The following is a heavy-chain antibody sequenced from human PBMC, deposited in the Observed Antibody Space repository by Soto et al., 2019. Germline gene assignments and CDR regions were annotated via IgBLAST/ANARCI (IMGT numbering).Heavy chain of an antibody. CDR3: ARDYAYGSGSYRTLFFDY. CDR1: GGSISSSNW. V-gene: IGHV4-4*02. J-gene: IGHJ4*02. Sequence: SETLSLTCAVSGGSISSSNWWSWVRQPPGKGLEWIGEIYHSGGTNYNPSLKSRVTISVDKSKNQFSLKLSSVTAADTAVYYCARDYAYGSGSYRTLFFDYWGQGTLVTVSS. D-gene: IGHD3-10*01. CDR2: IYHSGGT.